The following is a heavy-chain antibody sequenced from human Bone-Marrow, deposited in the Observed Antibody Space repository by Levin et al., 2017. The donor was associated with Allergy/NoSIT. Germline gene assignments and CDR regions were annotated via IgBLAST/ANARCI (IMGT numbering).Heavy chain of an antibody. D-gene: IGHD2-2*01. CDR2: ISSSSNYI. Sequence: GGSLRLSCAASGFTFSSFTMNWVRQAPGKGLEWVSSISSSSNYIYYADSVKGRFTISRDNAKNSLYLHMNSLRAEDTAVYYCAREDGYCSSTSCYVYYYDGMDVWGQGTTVTVSS. CDR3: AREDGYCSSTSCYVYYYDGMDV. V-gene: IGHV3-21*01. J-gene: IGHJ6*02. CDR1: GFTFSSFT.